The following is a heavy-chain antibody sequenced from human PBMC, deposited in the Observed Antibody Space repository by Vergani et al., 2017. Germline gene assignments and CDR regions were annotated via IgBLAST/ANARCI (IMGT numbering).Heavy chain of an antibody. J-gene: IGHJ4*02. CDR1: GITFWKFG. CDR2: ISWNSGSI. CDR3: TKGSRGYTGYFFDY. Sequence: EVDLVESGGGLAQPGGSLRLSCEASGITFWKFGMHWVRQGPGKGLEWVSGISWNSGSIGYADSVKGRFTISRDNAKNSLYLQMNSLRADDTAVYYCTKGSRGYTGYFFDYWGQGTLATVSS. V-gene: IGHV3-9*01. D-gene: IGHD5-12*01.